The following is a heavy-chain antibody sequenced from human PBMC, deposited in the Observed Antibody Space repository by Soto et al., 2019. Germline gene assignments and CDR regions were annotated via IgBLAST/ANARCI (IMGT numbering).Heavy chain of an antibody. CDR3: ATTGYCSSTSCSSYMDV. V-gene: IGHV1-24*01. CDR1: GYTLTELS. D-gene: IGHD2-2*01. J-gene: IGHJ6*03. Sequence: ASGKVSCKVSGYTLTELSMHWVRQATGKGLEWMGGFDPEDGETIYAQKFQGRVTMTEDTSTDTAYMELSSLRSEDTAVYYCATTGYCSSTSCSSYMDVWGKGTTVTVSS. CDR2: FDPEDGET.